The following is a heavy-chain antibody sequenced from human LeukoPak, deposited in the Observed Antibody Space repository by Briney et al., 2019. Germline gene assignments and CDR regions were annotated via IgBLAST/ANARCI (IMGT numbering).Heavy chain of an antibody. Sequence: ASVKVSCKVSGYTLTELSMHWVRQAPGKGLEWMGGFDPEDGETIYAQKFQGRVTMTEDTSTDTAYMELSSLRSEDTAVYYCATFTVLPVTTHVASGVWGQGTLVTVSS. V-gene: IGHV1-24*01. CDR1: GYTLTELS. J-gene: IGHJ4*02. D-gene: IGHD1-14*01. CDR3: ATFTVLPVTTHVASGV. CDR2: FDPEDGET.